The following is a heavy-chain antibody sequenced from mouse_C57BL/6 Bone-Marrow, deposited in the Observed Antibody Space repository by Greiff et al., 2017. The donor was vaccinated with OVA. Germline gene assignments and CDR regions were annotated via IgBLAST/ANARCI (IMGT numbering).Heavy chain of an antibody. CDR1: GYTFTGYW. J-gene: IGHJ3*01. Sequence: QVQLQQSGAELMKPGASVKLSCKATGYTFTGYWIEWVKQRPGHGLEWIGELLPGSGSTNYNEQFKGKATFTADTSSNTAYMQLSRLTTEDSAIYYCARSLWAPRGQGTLVTVSA. CDR3: ARSLWAP. CDR2: LLPGSGST. V-gene: IGHV1-9*01. D-gene: IGHD1-1*02.